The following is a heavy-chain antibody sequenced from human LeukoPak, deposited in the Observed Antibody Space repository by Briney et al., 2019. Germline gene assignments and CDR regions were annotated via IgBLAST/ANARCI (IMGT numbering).Heavy chain of an antibody. D-gene: IGHD1-7*01. CDR1: GFTFTIYA. CDR2: ISSSGGST. J-gene: IGHJ4*02. CDR3: ARHGNYNFDY. V-gene: IGHV3-23*01. Sequence: PGGSLRLSCAVSGFTFTIYAMSWVRQAPGKGLEWVSAISSSGGSTYYADSVKGRFTISRDNSKNTLYLQMNSLRAEDTALYYCARHGNYNFDYWGQGTLVTVSS.